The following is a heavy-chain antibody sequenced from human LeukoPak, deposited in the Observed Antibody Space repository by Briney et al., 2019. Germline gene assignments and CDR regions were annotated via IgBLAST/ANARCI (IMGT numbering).Heavy chain of an antibody. Sequence: GGSLRLSCAASGITLSGYWMHWVRQAPGKGLVWVSRINFDGSDTSYADFVKDRFTISRDNAKNTLFLQMNSLRAEDTAVYYCTRSLMDWGQGIRVTVSS. CDR3: TRSLMD. J-gene: IGHJ4*02. V-gene: IGHV3-74*01. D-gene: IGHD3-16*01. CDR2: INFDGSDT. CDR1: GITLSGYW.